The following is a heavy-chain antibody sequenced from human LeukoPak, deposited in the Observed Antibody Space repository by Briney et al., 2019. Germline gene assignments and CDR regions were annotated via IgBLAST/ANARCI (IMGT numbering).Heavy chain of an antibody. V-gene: IGHV3-49*03. J-gene: IGHJ5*02. CDR3: TRRILNPHFDP. Sequence: GGSLRLSCTASGLTFGDYAMSWFRQAPGKWLEWVGFIRSKAYGGTTEYAASVKGRFTISRDDSKSIAYLQMNSLKTEDTAVYYCTRRILNPHFDPWGQGTLVTVSS. D-gene: IGHD2-15*01. CDR1: GLTFGDYA. CDR2: IRSKAYGGTT.